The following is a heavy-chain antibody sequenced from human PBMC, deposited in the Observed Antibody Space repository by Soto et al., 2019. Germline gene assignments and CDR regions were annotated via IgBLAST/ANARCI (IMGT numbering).Heavy chain of an antibody. J-gene: IGHJ4*02. D-gene: IGHD3-22*01. V-gene: IGHV4-31*03. Sequence: SETLSLTCTVSGGSISSGGYYWSWIRQHPGKGLEWIGYIYYSGSTYYNPSLKSRVTISVDTSKNQFSLKLSSVTAADTAVYYCAGRVYAGYYYDSSGQRGTFDYWGQGTLVTVSS. CDR1: GGSISSGGYY. CDR2: IYYSGST. CDR3: AGRVYAGYYYDSSGQRGTFDY.